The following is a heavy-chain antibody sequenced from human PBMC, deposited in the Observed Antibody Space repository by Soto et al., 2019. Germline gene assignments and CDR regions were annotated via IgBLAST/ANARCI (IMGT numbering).Heavy chain of an antibody. CDR2: SHQSGNT. Sequence: QVQLQESGPGLVKPSGTLSLTCAVSSVSISSHDWWTWVRQPPGKGLEWIGESHQSGNTNYNSSLESRVTISVDKSKNQFSLKLSSVTVADTAVYYCATRDNSRFYWGQGTLVTVSS. V-gene: IGHV4-4*02. CDR1: SVSISSHDW. CDR3: ATRDNSRFY. D-gene: IGHD6-13*01. J-gene: IGHJ4*02.